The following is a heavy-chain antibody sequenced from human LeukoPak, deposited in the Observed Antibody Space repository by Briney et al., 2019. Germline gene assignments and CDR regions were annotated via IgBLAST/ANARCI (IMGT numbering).Heavy chain of an antibody. V-gene: IGHV4-34*01. D-gene: IGHD1-26*01. CDR3: ARGLGANPPGGY. Sequence: SETLSLTCAVYGGSFSGYYWSWIRQPPGKGLEWIGEINHSGSTNYNPSLKSRVTIPVDTSKNQFSLKLSSVTAADTAVYYCARGLGANPPGGYWGQGTLVTVSS. CDR2: INHSGST. CDR1: GGSFSGYY. J-gene: IGHJ4*02.